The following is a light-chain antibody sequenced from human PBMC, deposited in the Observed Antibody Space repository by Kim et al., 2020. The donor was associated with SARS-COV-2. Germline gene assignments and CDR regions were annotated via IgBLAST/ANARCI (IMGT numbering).Light chain of an antibody. V-gene: IGLV2-14*03. Sequence: SITISCTVTSSDVGGYNYVSWYQQHPGKAPKLMIYDVSNRPSGVSNRFSGSKSGNTASLTISGLQAEDEADYYCSSYTSSSTLEVVFGGGTQLTVL. CDR2: DVS. CDR3: SSYTSSSTLEVV. J-gene: IGLJ2*01. CDR1: SSDVGGYNY.